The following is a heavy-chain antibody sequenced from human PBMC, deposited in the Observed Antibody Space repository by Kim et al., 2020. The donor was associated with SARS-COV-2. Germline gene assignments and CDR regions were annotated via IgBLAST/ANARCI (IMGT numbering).Heavy chain of an antibody. J-gene: IGHJ6*02. D-gene: IGHD2-2*01. CDR3: AKDPGVAAARMGYYYYYGMDV. Sequence: GGSLRLSCAASGFTFSDYAMHWVRQAPGKGLEWVSLISGDGSSTYYADSVKGRFTISRDNSNNSLYLQMNSLRTEDTALYYCAKDPGVAAARMGYYYYYGMDVWGQGTTVTVSS. CDR1: GFTFSDYA. V-gene: IGHV3-43*02. CDR2: ISGDGSST.